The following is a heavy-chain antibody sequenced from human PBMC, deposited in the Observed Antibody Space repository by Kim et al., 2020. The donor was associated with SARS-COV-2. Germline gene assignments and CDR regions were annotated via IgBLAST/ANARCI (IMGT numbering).Heavy chain of an antibody. V-gene: IGHV3-15*01. CDR3: TTGIDYGDYGSRFYFDY. D-gene: IGHD4-17*01. Sequence: VKGRFTISRDDSKNTLYLQMNSLKTEDTAVYYCTTGIDYGDYGSRFYFDYWGQGTLVTVSS. J-gene: IGHJ4*02.